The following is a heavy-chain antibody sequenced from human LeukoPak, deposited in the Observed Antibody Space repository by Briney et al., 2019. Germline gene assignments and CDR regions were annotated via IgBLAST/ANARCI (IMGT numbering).Heavy chain of an antibody. CDR1: GFTFSSYG. J-gene: IGHJ4*02. CDR3: AKGSDSSGYYDGY. D-gene: IGHD3-22*01. CDR2: IWYDGSNK. V-gene: IGHV3-33*06. Sequence: GRSLRLSCAASGFTFSSYGMHWVRQAPGKGLEWVAVIWYDGSNKYYADSVKGRFTISRDNSKNTLYLQMNSLRAEDTAVYYCAKGSDSSGYYDGYWGQGTLVTVSS.